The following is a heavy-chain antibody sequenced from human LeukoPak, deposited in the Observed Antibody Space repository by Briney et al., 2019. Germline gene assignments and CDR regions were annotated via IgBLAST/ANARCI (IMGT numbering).Heavy chain of an antibody. V-gene: IGHV1-3*03. CDR2: INTGNGNT. D-gene: IGHD6-13*01. J-gene: IGHJ4*02. CDR3: AKGAGKGIAAAGGVDY. CDR1: GYTFTSYG. Sequence: ASVTVSCKASGYTFTSYGITWVRQAPGQRLEWMGWINTGNGNTKYSQEFQGRVTITRDTSATTAYMELSSLTFEDMAVYYCAKGAGKGIAAAGGVDYWGQGTLVTVSS.